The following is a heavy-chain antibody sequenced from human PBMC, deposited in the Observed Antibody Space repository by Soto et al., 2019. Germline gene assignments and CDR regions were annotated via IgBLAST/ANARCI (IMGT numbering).Heavy chain of an antibody. Sequence: SETLSLTCTVSGGSVSSGSYYWSWIRQPPGKGLEWIGYIYYSGSTNYNPSLKSRVTISVDTSKNQFSLKLSSVTAADTAVYYCARAAGDYFDYWGQGTLVTVSS. CDR1: GGSVSSGSYY. CDR2: IYYSGST. J-gene: IGHJ4*02. D-gene: IGHD1-26*01. CDR3: ARAAGDYFDY. V-gene: IGHV4-61*01.